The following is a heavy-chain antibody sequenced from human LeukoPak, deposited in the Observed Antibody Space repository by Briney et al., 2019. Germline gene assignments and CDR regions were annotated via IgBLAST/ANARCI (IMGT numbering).Heavy chain of an antibody. CDR1: GFTFSSYW. CDR3: ARARRWLQFHGAFDI. CDR2: FNSDGSNT. V-gene: IGHV3-74*01. Sequence: GGSLRLSCAASGFTFSSYWMHWVRQAPGKGLVWVSRFNSDGSNTDYADSVKGRFTISSDNAKNTLYLQMNSLRAEDTAVYYCARARRWLQFHGAFDIWGQGTMVTVSS. J-gene: IGHJ3*02. D-gene: IGHD5-24*01.